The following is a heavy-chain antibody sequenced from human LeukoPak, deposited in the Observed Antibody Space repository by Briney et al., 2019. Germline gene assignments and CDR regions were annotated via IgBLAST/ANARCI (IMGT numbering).Heavy chain of an antibody. D-gene: IGHD3-10*01. Sequence: GGSLRLSPVASRFTFCDYYVTWVRAAPGKGLEWVSHLSGVGIHTNYADSVKGRFTISRDNAKNSVFLQENNQRVEDTAVYYCARPLGPGSGWFVPWGQGTLVTV. V-gene: IGHV3-11*06. CDR2: LSGVGIHT. CDR1: RFTFCDYY. CDR3: ARPLGPGSGWFVP. J-gene: IGHJ5*02.